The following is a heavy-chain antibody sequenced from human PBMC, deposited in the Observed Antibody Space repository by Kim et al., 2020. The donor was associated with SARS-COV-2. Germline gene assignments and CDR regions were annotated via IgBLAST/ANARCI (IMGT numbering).Heavy chain of an antibody. D-gene: IGHD3-22*01. V-gene: IGHV1-46*01. CDR1: GYTFTSYY. CDR2: INPSGGST. J-gene: IGHJ4*02. CDR3: ARDRGIINYYDSSGPIRGWFDY. Sequence: ASVKVSCKASGYTFTSYYMHWVRQAPGQGLEWMGIINPSGGSTSYAQKFQGRVTMTRDTSTSTVYMELSSLRSEDTAVYYCARDRGIINYYDSSGPIRGWFDYWGQGTLVTVSS.